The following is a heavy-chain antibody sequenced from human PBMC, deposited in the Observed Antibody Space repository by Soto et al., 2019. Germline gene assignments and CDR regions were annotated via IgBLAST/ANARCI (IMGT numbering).Heavy chain of an antibody. Sequence: SETLSLTCTVSGGSISSYYWSWIRQPPGKGLEWIGYIYYSGSTNYNPSLKSRVTISVDTSKNQFSLKLSSATAADTAVYYCARRVDYVWGSYRYSPYFDYWGQGTLVTVSS. CDR2: IYYSGST. CDR3: ARRVDYVWGSYRYSPYFDY. V-gene: IGHV4-59*08. J-gene: IGHJ4*02. D-gene: IGHD3-16*02. CDR1: GGSISSYY.